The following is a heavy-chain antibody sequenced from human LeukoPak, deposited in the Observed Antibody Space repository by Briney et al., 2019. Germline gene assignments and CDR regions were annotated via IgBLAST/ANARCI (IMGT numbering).Heavy chain of an antibody. CDR1: GYSSTNYW. CDR2: IYLGDSDT. J-gene: IGHJ4*02. Sequence: PGESLKISCKGSGYSSTNYWIGWVRKMPGKGLEWMGIIYLGDSDTRYSPSFQGQVTISADKSITTAYLQWSSLKASDTAIYYCARHPSYTSGWPLDYWGQGTLVTVSS. CDR3: ARHPSYTSGWPLDY. D-gene: IGHD6-19*01. V-gene: IGHV5-51*01.